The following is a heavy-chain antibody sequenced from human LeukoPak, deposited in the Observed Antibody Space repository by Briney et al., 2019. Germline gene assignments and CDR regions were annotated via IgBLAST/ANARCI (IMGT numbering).Heavy chain of an antibody. CDR1: GFTFSSYW. J-gene: IGHJ6*03. CDR2: IKQDGSEK. CDR3: ARDGGAIFGVVIIVHYYYMDV. D-gene: IGHD3-3*01. V-gene: IGHV3-7*01. Sequence: GGSLRLSCAASGFTFSSYWMSWVRQAPGKGLEWVANIKQDGSEKYYVDSVKGRFTISRDNAKNSLYLQMNSLRAEDTAVYYCARDGGAIFGVVIIVHYYYMDVWGKGTTVTVSS.